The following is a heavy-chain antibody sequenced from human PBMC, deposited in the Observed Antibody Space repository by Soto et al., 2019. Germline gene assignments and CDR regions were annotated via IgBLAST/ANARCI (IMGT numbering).Heavy chain of an antibody. D-gene: IGHD4-17*01. CDR3: ARDPPFSGILRGTPLMDV. V-gene: IGHV1-18*04. Sequence: ASVKVSWKASGYSFTTHGISWVRRAPGHGLEWMGWISAYNGDTHYVQRFQGRLTMTTDTSTSTAYMELRSLTSDDTAVYYCARDPPFSGILRGTPLMDVWGQGTTVTVPS. J-gene: IGHJ6*02. CDR1: GYSFTTHG. CDR2: ISAYNGDT.